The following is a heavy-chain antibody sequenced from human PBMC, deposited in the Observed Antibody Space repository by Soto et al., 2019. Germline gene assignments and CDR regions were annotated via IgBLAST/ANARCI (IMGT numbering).Heavy chain of an antibody. CDR2: INAGNGNT. J-gene: IGHJ4*02. D-gene: IGHD6-13*01. V-gene: IGHV1-3*01. Sequence: SWKGSCKASGYTFISYAMHCGRQAPGQRLEWMGWINAGNGNTKYSQKFQGRVTITRDTSASTAYMELSSLRSEDTAVYYSARGLPLAADYWGQGTQVTVSS. CDR1: GYTFISYA. CDR3: ARGLPLAADY.